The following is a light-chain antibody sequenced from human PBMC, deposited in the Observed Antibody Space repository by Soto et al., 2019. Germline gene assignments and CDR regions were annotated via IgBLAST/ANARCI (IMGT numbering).Light chain of an antibody. Sequence: QSAVTQPPSASGTPGQTVTISCSGSSSNIGTSSVHWYKHLPGTAPKPLIYTNDQRPSGVPDRFSGSKSGTSASLAISGLQSEDEADYYCAVWDDSLNGHVFGAGTKVTVL. CDR1: SSNIGTSS. V-gene: IGLV1-44*01. CDR3: AVWDDSLNGHV. J-gene: IGLJ1*01. CDR2: TND.